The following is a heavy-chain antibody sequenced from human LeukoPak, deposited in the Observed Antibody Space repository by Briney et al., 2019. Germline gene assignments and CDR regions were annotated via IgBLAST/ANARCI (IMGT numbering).Heavy chain of an antibody. V-gene: IGHV3-15*01. CDR2: IKSKTDGGTQ. D-gene: IGHD3-10*01. J-gene: IGHJ4*02. CDR1: GFTFSNAW. Sequence: PGGSLRPSCAASGFTFSNAWMSWVRQAPGKGLEWVGRIKSKTDGGTQDYAAPVKGRLTISRDDSKNTLYLQMNSLKTEDTAVYYCTTEGSQAYYYGSGSYYNVGSFDYWGQGTLVTVSS. CDR3: TTEGSQAYYYGSGSYYNVGSFDY.